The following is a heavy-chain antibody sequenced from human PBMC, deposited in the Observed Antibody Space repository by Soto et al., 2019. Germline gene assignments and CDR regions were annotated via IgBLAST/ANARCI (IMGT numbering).Heavy chain of an antibody. CDR1: GYTLTSYY. D-gene: IGHD6-19*01. V-gene: IGHV1-46*01. CDR3: ARGRYSSGWYVQKFDY. CDR2: INPSGGST. J-gene: IGHJ4*02. Sequence: ASVKVSCKAPGYTLTSYYMHWVRQAPGQGLEWMGIINPSGGSTNYAQKFQGRVTMTRDTSTSTVYMELSSLRSEDTAVYYCARGRYSSGWYVQKFDYWGQGTLVTVSS.